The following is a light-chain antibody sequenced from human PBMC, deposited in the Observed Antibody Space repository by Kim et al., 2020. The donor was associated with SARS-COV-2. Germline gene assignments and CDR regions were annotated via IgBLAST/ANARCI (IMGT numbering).Light chain of an antibody. Sequence: EAGGDRVTITCRASQGISNDLAWYQRKPGKVPKLLIYAASALRSGVPFRFSGSGSGTDFTLTISSLQPEDVATYYCQKYNGAPWAFGQGTKVDIK. CDR2: AAS. CDR1: QGISND. J-gene: IGKJ1*01. V-gene: IGKV1-27*01. CDR3: QKYNGAPWA.